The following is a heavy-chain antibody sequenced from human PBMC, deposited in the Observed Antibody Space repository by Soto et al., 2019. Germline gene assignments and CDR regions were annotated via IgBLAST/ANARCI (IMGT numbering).Heavy chain of an antibody. CDR1: GHPLSYRY. Sequence: QVPLVKSGAEVKQTGSSVKISCKTSGHPLSYRYLHWFRQAPGQAFEWMGRMRPLIGDTNNAQKVHDRLTLTRDRPMTTAYMELRSLTSDDTAIYYCAGEGSYETLSGNSHIFDWGQGTLVSVSS. D-gene: IGHD3-9*01. J-gene: IGHJ4*02. CDR2: MRPLIGDT. CDR3: AGEGSYETLSGNSHIFD. V-gene: IGHV1-45*02.